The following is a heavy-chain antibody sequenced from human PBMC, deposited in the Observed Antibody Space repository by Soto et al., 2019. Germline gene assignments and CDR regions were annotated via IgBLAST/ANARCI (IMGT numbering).Heavy chain of an antibody. D-gene: IGHD2-15*01. CDR1: GYNFTNYW. Sequence: GESLKISCKGSGYNFTNYWISWVRQMPGKGLEWMGRIDPSDSYTNYSPSFQGHVTISADKSISTAYLQWSSLKASETAMYYCARRICSGGSCFDVFDIWGQGTMVTVSS. J-gene: IGHJ3*02. CDR2: IDPSDSYT. V-gene: IGHV5-10-1*01. CDR3: ARRICSGGSCFDVFDI.